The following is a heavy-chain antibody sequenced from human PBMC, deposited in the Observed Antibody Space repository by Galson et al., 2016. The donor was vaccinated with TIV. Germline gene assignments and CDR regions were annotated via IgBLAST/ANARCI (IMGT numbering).Heavy chain of an antibody. V-gene: IGHV3-23*01. D-gene: IGHD3-22*01. CDR3: AKAPSSGFSYYYGIDV. CDR2: ISGGGGST. CDR1: GFTFSIFA. J-gene: IGHJ6*02. Sequence: SLRLSCAASGFTFSIFAMTWVRQAPGMGLEWVSAISGGGGSTYYADSVKGRFTVSRDNSKNTLFLQMNSLRAEDTAVYYCAKAPSSGFSYYYGIDVWGQGTTVTVS.